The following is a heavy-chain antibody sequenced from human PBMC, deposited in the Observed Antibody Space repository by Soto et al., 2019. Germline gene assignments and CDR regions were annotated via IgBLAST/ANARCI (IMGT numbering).Heavy chain of an antibody. D-gene: IGHD4-17*01. CDR1: GGSISSYY. Sequence: PSETLSLTCTVSGGSISSYYWSWIRQPPGKGLEWIGYIYYSGSTYYNPSLKSRVTISVDTSKNQFSLKLSSVTAADTAVYYCARRYGGALDYRGQGTLLTVSS. CDR2: IYYSGST. V-gene: IGHV4-59*08. CDR3: ARRYGGALDY. J-gene: IGHJ4*02.